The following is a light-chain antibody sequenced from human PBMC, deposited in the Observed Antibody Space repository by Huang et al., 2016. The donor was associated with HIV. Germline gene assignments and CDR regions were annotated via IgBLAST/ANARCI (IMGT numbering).Light chain of an antibody. Sequence: EIVMTQSPATLSVSPGEKATLSCRASQSVGSNLAWYQQKPGQAPSLRIYDTSTRATGIPARFSGSVSGTEFTLTISSLQSEDFAVYYCHQFNNWPPVFGPGTRVDIK. CDR1: QSVGSN. V-gene: IGKV3-15*01. J-gene: IGKJ3*01. CDR3: HQFNNWPPV. CDR2: DTS.